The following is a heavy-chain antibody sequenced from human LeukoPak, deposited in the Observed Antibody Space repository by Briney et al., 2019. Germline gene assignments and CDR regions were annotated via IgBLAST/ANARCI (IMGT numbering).Heavy chain of an antibody. Sequence: GGSLGLSCAASGLTFSAYAMTWVRQAPGKGLEWVSAISSRGESTYYADSVRGRFTISRDNSKNTLFLQMNSLRDDDTAVYYCVRGVGVSRFNYFDPWGQGTLVVVSS. CDR1: GLTFSAYA. D-gene: IGHD5-24*01. V-gene: IGHV3-23*01. J-gene: IGHJ5*02. CDR3: VRGVGVSRFNYFDP. CDR2: ISSRGEST.